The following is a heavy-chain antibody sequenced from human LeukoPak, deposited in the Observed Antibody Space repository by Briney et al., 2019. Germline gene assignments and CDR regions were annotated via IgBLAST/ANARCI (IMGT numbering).Heavy chain of an antibody. Sequence: GSLRLSCAASGFTFSDYYMSWIRQAPGKGLEWVSYISSSGSTIYYADSVKGRFTISRDNAKNSLYLQMNSLRAEDTAVYYCARESTIAHAFDIWGQGTMVTVSS. CDR1: GFTFSDYY. D-gene: IGHD5/OR15-5a*01. V-gene: IGHV3-11*01. CDR3: ARESTIAHAFDI. J-gene: IGHJ3*02. CDR2: ISSSGSTI.